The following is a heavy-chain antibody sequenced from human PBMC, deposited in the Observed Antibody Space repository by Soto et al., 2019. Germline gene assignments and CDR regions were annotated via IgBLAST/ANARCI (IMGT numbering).Heavy chain of an antibody. CDR3: ARDPSPYTSGWYGIDF. D-gene: IGHD6-19*01. CDR2: ISYDGTNK. V-gene: IGHV3-30*04. CDR1: GFMFSAYA. J-gene: IGHJ4*01. Sequence: GGSLRLSCAASGFMFSAYAILWVRQAPGKGLEWVAAISYDGTNKHYADSIKGRFTISRDNSANTLFLQVNSLRREDTAMYYCARDPSPYTSGWYGIDFWGHGTLVTVSS.